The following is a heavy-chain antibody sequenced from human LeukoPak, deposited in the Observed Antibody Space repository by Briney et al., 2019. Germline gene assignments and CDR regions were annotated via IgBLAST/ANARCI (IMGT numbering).Heavy chain of an antibody. CDR3: ASLPYDFWSGYIDY. CDR1: GFTFSSYA. CDR2: ISGSGGST. J-gene: IGHJ4*02. Sequence: GGSLRFSCAASGFTFSSYAMSWVRQAPGKGLEWVSAISGSGGSTYYADSVKGRFTISRDNSKNTLYLQMNSLRAEDTAVYYCASLPYDFWSGYIDYWGQGTLVTVSS. V-gene: IGHV3-23*01. D-gene: IGHD3-3*01.